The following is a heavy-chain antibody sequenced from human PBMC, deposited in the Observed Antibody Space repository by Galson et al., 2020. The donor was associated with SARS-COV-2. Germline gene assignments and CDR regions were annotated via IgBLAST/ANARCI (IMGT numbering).Heavy chain of an antibody. J-gene: IGHJ4*02. Sequence: GGSLRLSCAASGFPFSSYALHWVRQAPGKGLEWVAVISYDGNTKYYADSVKGRFTISRDKSKNTLYLQMNFLRPDDTAVYYCARDEASDLAALAYFDNWGQGTLVTVSS. V-gene: IGHV3-30*04. CDR2: ISYDGNTK. CDR3: ARDEASDLAALAYFDN. CDR1: GFPFSSYA. D-gene: IGHD6-13*01.